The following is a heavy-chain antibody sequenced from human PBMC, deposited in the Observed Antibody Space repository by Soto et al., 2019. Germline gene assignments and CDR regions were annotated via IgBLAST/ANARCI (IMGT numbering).Heavy chain of an antibody. CDR2: ISYSGST. CDR1: GGSIISYY. Sequence: QVQLQESGPGLAKPSETLSLTCTVSGGSIISYYWSWIRQPPGKGMEWIGYISYSGSTNFNPSLKSRVTISVDTSKNQCSLKRSAVTAADTAVYYCARHHDSWGQGTLVTVSS. V-gene: IGHV4-59*08. J-gene: IGHJ4*02. CDR3: ARHHDS.